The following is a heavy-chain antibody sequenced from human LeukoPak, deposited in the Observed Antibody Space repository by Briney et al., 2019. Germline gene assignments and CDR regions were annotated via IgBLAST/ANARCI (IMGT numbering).Heavy chain of an antibody. Sequence: GGSLRLSCAASGFTFSSYSMNWVRQAPGKGLEWVSSISSSSSYIYYADSVKGRFTISRDNAKNSLYLQMNSLRAEDTAVYYCAREFLTGYSYGMDVWGQGTTVTVSS. CDR1: GFTFSSYS. J-gene: IGHJ6*02. D-gene: IGHD3-9*01. CDR3: AREFLTGYSYGMDV. CDR2: ISSSSSYI. V-gene: IGHV3-21*01.